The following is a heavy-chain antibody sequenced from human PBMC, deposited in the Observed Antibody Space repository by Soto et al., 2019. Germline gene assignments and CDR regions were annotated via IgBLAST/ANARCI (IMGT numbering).Heavy chain of an antibody. CDR1: GFTFSRYS. J-gene: IGHJ3*02. D-gene: IGHD3-22*01. CDR2: ITTSSDV. CDR3: ATDCYFDTSARIGAFDI. Sequence: DVQLVESGGGLVKPGGSLRLSCAASGFTFSRYSMTWVRQTPGKGLEWVSSITTSSDVYYADSLKGRFTISRDNAKNSLYLQMNSLRAEDTAVYYCATDCYFDTSARIGAFDIWGQGTMVTVSS. V-gene: IGHV3-21*01.